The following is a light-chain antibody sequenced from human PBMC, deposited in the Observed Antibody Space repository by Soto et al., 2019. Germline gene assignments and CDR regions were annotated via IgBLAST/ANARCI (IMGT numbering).Light chain of an antibody. V-gene: IGKV4-1*01. J-gene: IGKJ3*01. CDR2: WAS. Sequence: DIVMTQSPDSLAVSLGERATLNCKSSQSVLYNANNKNYLAWYQKKPGQPPKLLIYWASTRESGVPDRFSGSGSGTDFTLTISSLQAEDVAVYYCQQYDSTPATFGPGTKVDIK. CDR3: QQYDSTPAT. CDR1: QSVLYNANNKNY.